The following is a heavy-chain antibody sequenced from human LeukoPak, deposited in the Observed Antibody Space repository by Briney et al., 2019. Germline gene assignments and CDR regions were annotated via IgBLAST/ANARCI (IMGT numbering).Heavy chain of an antibody. CDR1: GGSFSGYY. Sequence: PSETLSLTCAVYGGSFSGYYWSWIRQPPGKGLEWIGEINHSGSTNYNPSLKSRVTISVDTSKNQFSLKLSSVTAADTAVYYCARDAYYYGSGSYYMDVWGKGTTVTISS. V-gene: IGHV4-34*01. CDR3: ARDAYYYGSGSYYMDV. CDR2: INHSGST. D-gene: IGHD3-10*01. J-gene: IGHJ6*03.